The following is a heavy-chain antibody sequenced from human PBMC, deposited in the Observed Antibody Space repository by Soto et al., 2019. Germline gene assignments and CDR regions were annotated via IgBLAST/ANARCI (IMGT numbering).Heavy chain of an antibody. J-gene: IGHJ4*02. V-gene: IGHV4-59*06. D-gene: IGHD3-22*01. CDR1: GGSISSYY. CDR3: ARDEGYYDSSGLDY. CDR2: IYYSGST. Sequence: SETLSLTCTVSGGSISSYYWSWIRQHPGKGLEWIGYIYYSGSTYYNPSLKSRVTISVDTSKNQFSLKLSSVTAADTAVYYCARDEGYYDSSGLDYWGQGTLVTVSS.